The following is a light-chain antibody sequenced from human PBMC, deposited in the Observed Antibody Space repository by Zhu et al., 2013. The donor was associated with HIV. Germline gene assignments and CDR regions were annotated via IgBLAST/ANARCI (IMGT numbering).Light chain of an antibody. Sequence: DIVLTQSPGSLSLSRGESATLSCRASQTVSYRHIAWYHQKPGQPPRLLLYGSSSRAPGIPERFSGSGSGTDFTLTITGLEPEDFGMYFCQRFGSSVTWTFGQGTKLEIK. CDR2: GSS. CDR1: QTVSYRH. CDR3: QRFGSSVTWT. V-gene: IGKV3-20*01. J-gene: IGKJ1*01.